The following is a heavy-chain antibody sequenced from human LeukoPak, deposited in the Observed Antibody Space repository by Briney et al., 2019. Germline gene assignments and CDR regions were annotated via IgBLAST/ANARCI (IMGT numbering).Heavy chain of an antibody. CDR2: ISAYNGNT. V-gene: IGHV1-18*01. CDR3: ARDLYGDYFGY. Sequence: ASVKVSCKASGGTFSSYGISWVRQAPGQGLEWMGWISAYNGNTNYAQKLQGRVTMTTDTSTSTAYMELRSLRSDDTAVYYCARDLYGDYFGYWGQGTLVTVSS. D-gene: IGHD4-17*01. J-gene: IGHJ4*02. CDR1: GGTFSSYG.